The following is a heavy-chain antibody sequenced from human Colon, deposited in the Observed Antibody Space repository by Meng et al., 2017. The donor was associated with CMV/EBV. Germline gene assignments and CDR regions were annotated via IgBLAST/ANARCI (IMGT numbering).Heavy chain of an antibody. J-gene: IGHJ6*02. CDR1: GFSPTDHAVG. CDR3: IYRCCSYDYYGLDV. D-gene: IGHD2-15*01. CDR2: FYYNDDE. V-gene: IGHV2-5*01. Sequence: SGPTLVKPTQTLTLTCTFSGFSPTDHAVGVGWIRQPPGKAPEWLALFYYNDDERYSPSLRSRLTITKDLSKNHVILTMTNMDPADTATYYCIYRCCSYDYYGLDVWGQGTTVTVSS.